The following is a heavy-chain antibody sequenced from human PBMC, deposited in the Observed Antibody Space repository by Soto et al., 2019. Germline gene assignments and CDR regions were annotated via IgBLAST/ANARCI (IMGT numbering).Heavy chain of an antibody. D-gene: IGHD1-26*01. V-gene: IGHV3-21*01. CDR1: GFTFSSYS. J-gene: IGHJ6*03. CDR3: ARDWDHMDV. Sequence: EVQLVESGGGLVKPGESLRLSCAGSGFTFSSYSFNWVRQAPGKGLEWVSSVSNGGSYTYYADSVKGRFTISRDNAENSAFLQMNRLRAEDTAVYYCARDWDHMDVWGNGTTVTVS. CDR2: VSNGGSYT.